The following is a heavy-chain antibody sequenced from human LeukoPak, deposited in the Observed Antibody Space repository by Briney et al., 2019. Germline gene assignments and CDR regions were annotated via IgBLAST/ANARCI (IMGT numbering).Heavy chain of an antibody. Sequence: GGSLRLSCAASGFTFSSYWMSWVRQAPGKGPEWVANIKQDGSEKYYVDSVKGRFTISRDNAKNSLYLQMNSLRAEDTAVYYCARDGIAAAGYYFDYWGQGTLVTVSS. J-gene: IGHJ4*02. V-gene: IGHV3-7*01. CDR2: IKQDGSEK. CDR1: GFTFSSYW. CDR3: ARDGIAAAGYYFDY. D-gene: IGHD6-13*01.